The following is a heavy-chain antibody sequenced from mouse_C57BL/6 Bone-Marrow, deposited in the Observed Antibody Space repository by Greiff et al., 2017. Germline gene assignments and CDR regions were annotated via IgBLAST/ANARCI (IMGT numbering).Heavy chain of an antibody. Sequence: EVMLVESEGGLVQPGSSMKLSCTASGFTFSDYYMAWVRQVPEKGLEWVANINYDGSSTYYLDSLKSRFIISRDNAKNILYLQMSSLKSEDTATYYCARLWSIYYYAMDYWGQGTSVTVSS. CDR2: INYDGSST. CDR3: ARLWSIYYYAMDY. V-gene: IGHV5-16*01. D-gene: IGHD1-1*02. J-gene: IGHJ4*01. CDR1: GFTFSDYY.